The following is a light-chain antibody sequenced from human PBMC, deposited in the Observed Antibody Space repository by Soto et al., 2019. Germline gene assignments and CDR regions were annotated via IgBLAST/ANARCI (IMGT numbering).Light chain of an antibody. CDR3: GSWDSSMSAYV. J-gene: IGLJ1*01. V-gene: IGLV1-51*01. CDR1: SSNIGGNS. Sequence: QSALTQPPSVSAAPGQKVTISCSGSSSNIGGNSVSWYQQLPGTAPKLLIYDDNKRPSGIPDRFSGSKSGTSATLGITGFQTGEEADYYCGSWDSSMSAYVFGTGTKVIVL. CDR2: DDN.